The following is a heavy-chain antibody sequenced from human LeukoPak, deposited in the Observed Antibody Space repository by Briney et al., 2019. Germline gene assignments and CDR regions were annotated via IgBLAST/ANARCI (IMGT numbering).Heavy chain of an antibody. V-gene: IGHV3-74*01. CDR1: GFTFSSSW. J-gene: IGHJ4*02. CDR2: INSDGSST. Sequence: PGGSLRLSCAASGFTFSSSWMHWVRQAPGKGLMWVSRINSDGSSTTYADSVKGRFTISRDNAKNTLYLQMNSLRAEDTAVYYCARAAVIAGATAYWGQGTLVTVSS. D-gene: IGHD6-25*01. CDR3: ARAAVIAGATAY.